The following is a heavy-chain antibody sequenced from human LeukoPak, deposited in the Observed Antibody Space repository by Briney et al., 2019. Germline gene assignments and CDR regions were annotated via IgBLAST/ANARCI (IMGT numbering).Heavy chain of an antibody. V-gene: IGHV5-51*01. D-gene: IGHD3-22*01. CDR2: IYPGDSDT. CDR1: GYSFTNYW. CDR3: ARGPYYYDSSGYDAFDI. J-gene: IGHJ3*02. Sequence: GESLKISCKGSGYSFTNYWIGWVRQMPGKGLEWMGIIYPGDSDTRYSPSFQGQVTISADKSISTAYLQWSSLKASDTAMYYCARGPYYYDSSGYDAFDIWGQGTMVTVSS.